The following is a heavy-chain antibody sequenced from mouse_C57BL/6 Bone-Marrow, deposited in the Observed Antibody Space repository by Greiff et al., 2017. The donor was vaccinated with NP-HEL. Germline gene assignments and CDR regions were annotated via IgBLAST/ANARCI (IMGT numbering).Heavy chain of an antibody. CDR3: AILVLFAY. V-gene: IGHV1-74*01. J-gene: IGHJ3*01. Sequence: KQRPGQGLEWIGRIHPSDSDTNYNQKFKGKATLTVDKSSSTAYMQLSSLTSEDSAVYYCAILVLFAYWGQGTLVTVSA. CDR2: IHPSDSDT.